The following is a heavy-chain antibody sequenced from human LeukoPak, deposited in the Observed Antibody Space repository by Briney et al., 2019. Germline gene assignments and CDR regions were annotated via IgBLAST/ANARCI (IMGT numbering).Heavy chain of an antibody. D-gene: IGHD5-18*01. Sequence: KPSETLSLTCTVSGGSMSSYYWSWIRQPPGKGLEWIGYIYYSGNTNYNPSLKSRVTISVDTSKNQFSLKMRSVTAADTAVYYCARDRRDTSMVWDYWGQGTLVTVSS. CDR3: ARDRRDTSMVWDY. CDR2: IYYSGNT. V-gene: IGHV4-59*01. J-gene: IGHJ4*02. CDR1: GGSMSSYY.